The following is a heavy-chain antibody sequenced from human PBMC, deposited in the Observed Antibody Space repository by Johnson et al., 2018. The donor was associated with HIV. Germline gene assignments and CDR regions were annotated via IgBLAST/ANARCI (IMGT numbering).Heavy chain of an antibody. D-gene: IGHD2-2*01. J-gene: IGHJ3*02. CDR1: RFTFSNYG. CDR3: ARPAIVVLPAGFFYI. Sequence: QVQLVESGGGVVQPGRSLRLSCATSRFTFSNYGMHWVRQAPGKGLEWVAVISSDGSNKYYADSVKGRFIISRDNSKKTLYLQMNSLTTYDPAVYYCARPAIVVLPAGFFYIWGPGTIVTVPS. V-gene: IGHV3-30*03. CDR2: ISSDGSNK.